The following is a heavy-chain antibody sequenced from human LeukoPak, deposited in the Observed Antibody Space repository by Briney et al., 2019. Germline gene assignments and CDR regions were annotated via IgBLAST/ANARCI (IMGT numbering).Heavy chain of an antibody. J-gene: IGHJ4*02. CDR2: IYSGGSA. V-gene: IGHV3-53*01. D-gene: IGHD5-18*01. Sequence: GGSLRLSCAASGFTVSSNYMGWVRQAPGKGLEWVSVIYSGGSAYYADSVKGRFTISRDNSKNTLYLQMNSLRAEDTAVYYCARVARGGVDTAMTYYFDYWGQGTLVTVSS. CDR1: GFTVSSNY. CDR3: ARVARGGVDTAMTYYFDY.